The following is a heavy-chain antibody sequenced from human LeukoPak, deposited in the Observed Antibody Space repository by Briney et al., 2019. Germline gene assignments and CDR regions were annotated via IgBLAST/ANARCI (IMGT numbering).Heavy chain of an antibody. CDR3: TRDPEALDY. CDR1: GFTISDYS. CDR2: IRKITTTT. J-gene: IGHJ4*02. V-gene: IGHV3-48*02. Sequence: QPGGSLRLSCAASGFTISDYSMNWVRQAPGKGLEWISYIRKITTTTYCADSVRGRFASSRDNAKNAVYLQMNSLRDDDTAVYYCTRDPEALDYWGQGTLVTVSS.